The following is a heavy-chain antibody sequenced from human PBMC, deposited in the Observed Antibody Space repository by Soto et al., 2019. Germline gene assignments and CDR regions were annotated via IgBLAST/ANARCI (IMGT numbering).Heavy chain of an antibody. CDR1: GDSVSSTSTA. D-gene: IGHD3-3*01. Sequence: SQTLSLTCAISGDSVSSTSTAWSWIRQSPSRGLEWLGRTYYRSKWYSDYAVSVKSRITINPDTSKNQFSLQLNSVTAADTAVYYCGRQDEGYDFWSGYPGFFDCWGQGTLVTVSS. CDR2: TYYRSKWYS. V-gene: IGHV6-1*01. J-gene: IGHJ4*02. CDR3: GRQDEGYDFWSGYPGFFDC.